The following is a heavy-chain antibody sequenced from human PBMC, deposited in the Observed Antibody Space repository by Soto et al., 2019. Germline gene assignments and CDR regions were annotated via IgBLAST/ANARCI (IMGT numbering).Heavy chain of an antibody. V-gene: IGHV4-31*03. D-gene: IGHD3-22*01. CDR2: IYYSGSP. J-gene: IGHJ3*02. CDR3: ARVPKYYYDSSGYPLREHDAFDI. Sequence: QVQLQESGPGLVKPSQTLSLTCTVSGGSISSGGYYWSWIRQHPGNGLEWIGYIYYSGSPYYNPSLKSRVTISVDTSKNQFSLKLSSVTAADTAVYYCARVPKYYYDSSGYPLREHDAFDIWGQGTMVTVSS. CDR1: GGSISSGGYY.